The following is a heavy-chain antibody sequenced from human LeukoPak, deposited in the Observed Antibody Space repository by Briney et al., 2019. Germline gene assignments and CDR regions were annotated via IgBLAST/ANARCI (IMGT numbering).Heavy chain of an antibody. J-gene: IGHJ3*02. CDR2: IIPIFGTA. CDR1: GGTFSSYA. Sequence: EASVKVSCKASGGTFSSYAISWVRQAPGQGLEWMGGIIPIFGTANYAQKFQGRVTITADESTSTAYMELSSLRSEDTAVYYCARDLRERVPAAIGAFDIWGQGTMVTVSS. D-gene: IGHD2-2*01. V-gene: IGHV1-69*13. CDR3: ARDLRERVPAAIGAFDI.